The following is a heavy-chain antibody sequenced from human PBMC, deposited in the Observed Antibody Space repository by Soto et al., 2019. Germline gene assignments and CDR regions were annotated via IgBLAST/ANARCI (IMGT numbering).Heavy chain of an antibody. CDR3: ARAKSSRNYDFWSGSSHYGMDV. CDR1: GGTFSSYA. V-gene: IGHV1-69*01. J-gene: IGHJ6*02. D-gene: IGHD3-3*01. Sequence: QVQLVQSGAEVKKPGSSVKVSCKASGGTFSSYAISWVRQAPGQGLEWMGGIIPIFGTANYAQKFQGRVTITADESTSTAYKELSSLRSEDTAVYYCARAKSSRNYDFWSGSSHYGMDVWGQGTTVTVSS. CDR2: IIPIFGTA.